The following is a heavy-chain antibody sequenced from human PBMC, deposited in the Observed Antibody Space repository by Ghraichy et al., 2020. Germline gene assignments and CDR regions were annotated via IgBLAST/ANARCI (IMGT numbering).Heavy chain of an antibody. CDR2: IYYSGST. D-gene: IGHD3-3*01. J-gene: IGHJ4*02. V-gene: IGHV4-39*01. Sequence: SETLYLTCTVSGGSISSSSYYWGWIRQPPGKGLEWIGSIYYSGSTYYNPSLKSRVTISVDTSKNQFSLKLSSVTAADTAVYYCARLSLGTYYDFWSGYPPLDYWGQGTLVTVSS. CDR1: GGSISSSSYY. CDR3: ARLSLGTYYDFWSGYPPLDY.